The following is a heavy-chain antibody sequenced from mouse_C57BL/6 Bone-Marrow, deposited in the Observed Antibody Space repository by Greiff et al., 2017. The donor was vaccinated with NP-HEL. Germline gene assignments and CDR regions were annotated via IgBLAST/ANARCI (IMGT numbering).Heavy chain of an antibody. CDR1: GYTFTSYW. Sequence: QVQLQQPGAELVMPGASVKLSCKASGYTFTSYWMHWVKQRPGQGLEWIGEIDPSDSYTNYNQKFKGKSTLTVDKSSSTAYIQLSSLTTEDSAVYDCARSRFAYWGQGTLVTVSA. CDR2: IDPSDSYT. J-gene: IGHJ3*01. V-gene: IGHV1-69*01. CDR3: ARSRFAY.